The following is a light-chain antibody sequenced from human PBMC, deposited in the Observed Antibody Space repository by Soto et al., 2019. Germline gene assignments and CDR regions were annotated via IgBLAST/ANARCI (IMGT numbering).Light chain of an antibody. CDR2: EVT. CDR3: SSYTSTSTYV. Sequence: ALTQPASVSGSPGQSITISCTGTSSDVGAYDYVSWYQQHPGKAPKFMIYEVTNRPPGVSHRFSGSKSGNTASLTISGLQAEDEADYYCSSYTSTSTYVFGTGTRSPS. CDR1: SSDVGAYDY. J-gene: IGLJ1*01. V-gene: IGLV2-14*01.